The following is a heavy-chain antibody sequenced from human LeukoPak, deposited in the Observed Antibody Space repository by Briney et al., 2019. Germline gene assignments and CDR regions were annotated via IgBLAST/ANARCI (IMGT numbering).Heavy chain of an antibody. Sequence: GGSLRLSCAASGFTFSNAWLSWVRQAPGKGLEWVGRIKSKAGGGTTDYAAPVKGRFTISRDDSKNTVYLQMNGLKTEDTAVYYCITAIAAAGIGGRDAFDIRGQGTMVTVSS. CDR1: GFTFSNAW. CDR3: ITAIAAAGIGGRDAFDI. J-gene: IGHJ3*02. D-gene: IGHD6-13*01. CDR2: IKSKAGGGTT. V-gene: IGHV3-15*01.